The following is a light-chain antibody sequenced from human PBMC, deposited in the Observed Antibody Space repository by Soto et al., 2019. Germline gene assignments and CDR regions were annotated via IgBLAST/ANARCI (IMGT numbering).Light chain of an antibody. CDR1: QDIRAD. V-gene: IGKV1-6*01. CDR3: LQDYDFPFT. CDR2: AAS. Sequence: AIQMTQSPPSLSASVGERVIITCRASQDIRADVGWIQQRTGHAPNLLIYAASTLHTGVPSTFTGSGSGTDFTLTINNLQPEDVATYFCLQDYDFPFTFGQGIKLE. J-gene: IGKJ2*01.